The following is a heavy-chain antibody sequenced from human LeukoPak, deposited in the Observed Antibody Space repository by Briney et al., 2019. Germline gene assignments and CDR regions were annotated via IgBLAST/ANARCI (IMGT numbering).Heavy chain of an antibody. D-gene: IGHD6-13*01. Sequence: ETLSLTCTVSGGSISSYYWSWIRQPPGKGLEWIGYIYYSGSTNYNPSLKSRVTISVDTSRNQFSLKLSSVTAADTAVYYCATHYSSSWYYFDYWGQGTPVTVSS. J-gene: IGHJ4*02. CDR3: ATHYSSSWYYFDY. CDR2: IYYSGST. CDR1: GGSISSYY. V-gene: IGHV4-59*01.